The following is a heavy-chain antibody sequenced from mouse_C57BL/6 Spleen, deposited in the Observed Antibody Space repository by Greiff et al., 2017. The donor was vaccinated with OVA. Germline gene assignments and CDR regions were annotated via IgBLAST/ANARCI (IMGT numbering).Heavy chain of an antibody. V-gene: IGHV1-61*01. J-gene: IGHJ2*01. D-gene: IGHD1-1*01. CDR1: GYTFTSYW. CDR2: IYPSDSET. CDR3: AITTVVATRLDY. Sequence: QVQLKQPGAELVRPGSSVKLSCKASGYTFTSYWMDWVKQRPGQGLEWIGNIYPSDSETHYNQKFKDKATLTVDKSSSTAYMQLSSLTSEDSAVYYCAITTVVATRLDYWGQGTTLTVSS.